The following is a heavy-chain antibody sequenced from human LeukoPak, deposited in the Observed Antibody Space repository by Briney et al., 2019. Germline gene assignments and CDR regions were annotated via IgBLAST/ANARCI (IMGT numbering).Heavy chain of an antibody. V-gene: IGHV3-23*01. CDR1: GFTFSGYA. D-gene: IGHD5-18*01. CDR3: AKEGVDTEGGFDY. Sequence: GGSLRLSCAASGFTFSGYAMSWVRHAPGKGLEWVSAISGSGGSTYYADSVKGRFTISRDNSKNTLYLQMNSLRAEDTAVYCCAKEGVDTEGGFDYWGQGTLVTVSS. J-gene: IGHJ4*02. CDR2: ISGSGGST.